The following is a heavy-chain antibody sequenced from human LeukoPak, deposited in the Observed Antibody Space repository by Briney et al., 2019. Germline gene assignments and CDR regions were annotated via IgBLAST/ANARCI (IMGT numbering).Heavy chain of an antibody. V-gene: IGHV3-21*04. J-gene: IGHJ4*02. CDR2: ISSSSSYI. Sequence: GGSLRLSCAASGFTFSSYSMNWVRQAPGKGLEWVSSISSSSSYIYYADSAKGRFTISRDNSKNTLYLQMNSLRAEDTAVYYCAKDLTSTGRFLEWFPVDYWGQGTLVTVSS. CDR3: AKDLTSTGRFLEWFPVDY. CDR1: GFTFSSYS. D-gene: IGHD3-3*01.